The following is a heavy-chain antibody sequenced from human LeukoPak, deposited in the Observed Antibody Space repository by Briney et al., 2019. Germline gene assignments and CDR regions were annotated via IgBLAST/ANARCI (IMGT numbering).Heavy chain of an antibody. CDR1: GGSISSYY. CDR3: ARDHGAGPTDY. CDR2: IYYSGST. V-gene: IGHV4-59*12. J-gene: IGHJ4*02. Sequence: SETLSLTCTVSGGSISSYYWSWIRQPPGKGLEWIGYIYYSGSTSYNPSLKSRVTISVDTSKNQFSLRMSSVTAADTAVYFCARDHGAGPTDYWGQGTLVTVSS. D-gene: IGHD3-10*01.